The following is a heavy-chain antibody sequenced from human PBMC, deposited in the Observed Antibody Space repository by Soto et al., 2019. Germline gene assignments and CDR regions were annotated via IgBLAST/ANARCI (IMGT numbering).Heavy chain of an antibody. CDR1: GLSFSGYY. D-gene: IGHD3-16*01. CDR2: INHSGST. CDR3: ASTWRPHWYFDL. J-gene: IGHJ2*01. V-gene: IGHV4-34*01. Sequence: SDTLSLTCAFYGLSFSGYYWSWILQPPGKGLEWIGEINHSGSTNYNPSLKSRVTISVDTSKNQFSLKLSSVTAADTAVYYCASTWRPHWYFDLWGRGTLVTVSS.